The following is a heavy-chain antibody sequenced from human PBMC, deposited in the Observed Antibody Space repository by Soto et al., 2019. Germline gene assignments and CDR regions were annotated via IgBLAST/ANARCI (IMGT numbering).Heavy chain of an antibody. Sequence: VGSLRLSCAASGFTFRSFTMNCVRQSPGKGLEWVSTISSNSAYIYYTDALRGRFTISRDNAKNSLHLQMNSLRAEDTAVYYCTRDASRDSSARGWFDPWGPGTLVTVSS. CDR2: ISSNSAYI. D-gene: IGHD6-13*01. V-gene: IGHV3-21*01. CDR3: TRDASRDSSARGWFDP. J-gene: IGHJ5*02. CDR1: GFTFRSFT.